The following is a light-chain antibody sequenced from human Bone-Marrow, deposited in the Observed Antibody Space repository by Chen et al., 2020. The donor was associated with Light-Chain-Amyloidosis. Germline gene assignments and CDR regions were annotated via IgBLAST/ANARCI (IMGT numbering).Light chain of an antibody. CDR1: QSVTSH. Sequence: EIVSTQSPATLSLSPGERATLSCRADQSVTSHLAWYRQKPGQAPRLLIYDASNRATDIPARFSGSGSGTDFTLTINSLESEDFAVYYCQQRDNWPPGATFGGGTKVEIK. CDR3: QQRDNWPPGAT. V-gene: IGKV3-11*01. J-gene: IGKJ4*01. CDR2: DAS.